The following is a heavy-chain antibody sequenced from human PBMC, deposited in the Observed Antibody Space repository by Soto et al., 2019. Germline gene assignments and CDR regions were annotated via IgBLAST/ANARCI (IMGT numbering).Heavy chain of an antibody. Sequence: GGSLRLSCAASGFTFSNHAMTWVCQAPGKGLEWVSSISGSGSNTYYADSVKGRFTISRDNSKNTLYLQTNSLRAEATAVYYCAKAYYDSPYFDYWGQGTLVTVSS. CDR1: GFTFSNHA. D-gene: IGHD3-22*01. J-gene: IGHJ4*02. CDR3: AKAYYDSPYFDY. CDR2: ISGSGSNT. V-gene: IGHV3-23*01.